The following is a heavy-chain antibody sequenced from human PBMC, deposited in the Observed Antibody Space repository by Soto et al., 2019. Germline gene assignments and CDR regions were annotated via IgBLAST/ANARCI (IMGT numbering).Heavy chain of an antibody. J-gene: IGHJ6*01. CDR2: VWYDGGNK. V-gene: IGHV3-33*01. CDR3: VRAAGYSGNDYVYYYGMDV. Sequence: QVQLVESGGGVVQPGRSLRLSCAASGFTFSSYGMHWVRQAPGKGLEWVALVWYDGGNKYYADSVKGRFTISRDNSKNTRYLQMNSLRDEDTAVYYCVRAAGYSGNDYVYYYGMDVWGHGTTVTVSS. D-gene: IGHD5-12*01. CDR1: GFTFSSYG.